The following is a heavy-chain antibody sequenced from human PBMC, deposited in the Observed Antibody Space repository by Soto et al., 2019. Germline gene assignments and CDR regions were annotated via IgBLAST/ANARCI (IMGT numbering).Heavy chain of an antibody. V-gene: IGHV3-15*07. CDR1: GFTFSSYS. J-gene: IGHJ4*02. CDR2: IKRETDGGTT. CDR3: ATEGHSSGWGWWAY. Sequence: PGGSLRLSCAASGFTFSSYSMNWVRQAPGKGLEWVGRIKRETDGGTTDYAAPVKGRFTISRDDSKNTVYLQMNSLKTEDTAVYYCATEGHSSGWGWWAYWGQGT. D-gene: IGHD6-19*01.